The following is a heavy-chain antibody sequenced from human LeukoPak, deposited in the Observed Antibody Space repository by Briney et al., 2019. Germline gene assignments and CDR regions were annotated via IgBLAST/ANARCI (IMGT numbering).Heavy chain of an antibody. V-gene: IGHV3-7*01. Sequence: GGTLRLSCAASGFTFSSYWMSWVRQAPGKGLEWVANIKQDGSEKYYVDSVKGRFTISRDNAKNSLYLQMNSLRTEDTAVYYCARRDYDILLYDWFDPWGQGTLVTVSS. CDR1: GFTFSSYW. D-gene: IGHD3-9*01. CDR3: ARRDYDILLYDWFDP. J-gene: IGHJ5*02. CDR2: IKQDGSEK.